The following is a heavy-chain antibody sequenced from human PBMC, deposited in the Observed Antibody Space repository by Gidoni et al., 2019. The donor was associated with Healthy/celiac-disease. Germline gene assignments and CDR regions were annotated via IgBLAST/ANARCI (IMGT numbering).Heavy chain of an antibody. CDR3: ARPRRNTDIVVGVASPPIEWFPP. V-gene: IGHV1-69*01. CDR1: GGTVSSYA. D-gene: IGHD2-15*01. CDR2: IIPIVWTA. J-gene: IGHJ5*02. Sequence: QVQLVQSGAEVKKPGSSVKVSCKASGGTVSSYAISWVRQAPGQGLEWRGGIIPIVWTANFPQKFQGRITITADESTGPSFMELGSLRSGAPAVFYRARPRRNTDIVVGVASPPIEWFPPLGQGTLVTVSS.